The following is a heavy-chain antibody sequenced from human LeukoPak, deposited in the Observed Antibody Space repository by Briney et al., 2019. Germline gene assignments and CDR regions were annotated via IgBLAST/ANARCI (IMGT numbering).Heavy chain of an antibody. CDR3: AKFVGATANFDY. CDR1: GFTFSSYG. CDR2: ISYDGSNK. V-gene: IGHV3-30*18. J-gene: IGHJ4*02. D-gene: IGHD1-26*01. Sequence: GGSLRLSCAASGFTFSSYGMHWVRQAPGKGLEWVAVISYDGSNKYYADSVKGGFTISRDNSKNTLYLQMNSLRAEDTAVYYCAKFVGATANFDYWGQGTLVTVSS.